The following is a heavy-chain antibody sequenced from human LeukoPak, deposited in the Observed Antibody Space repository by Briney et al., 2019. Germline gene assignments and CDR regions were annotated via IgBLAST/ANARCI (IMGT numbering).Heavy chain of an antibody. D-gene: IGHD3-22*01. CDR3: ARSPHNYDSSGYYFDY. J-gene: IGHJ4*02. Sequence: SETLSLTCTVSGGSISSYYWSWIRQPPGKGLEWIGYIYYMGSTFYNPSLKSRLTISVDTSNNQFSLRLSSVTAADTAMYYCARSPHNYDSSGYYFDYWGQGALVTVSS. CDR2: IYYMGST. V-gene: IGHV4-59*13. CDR1: GGSISSYY.